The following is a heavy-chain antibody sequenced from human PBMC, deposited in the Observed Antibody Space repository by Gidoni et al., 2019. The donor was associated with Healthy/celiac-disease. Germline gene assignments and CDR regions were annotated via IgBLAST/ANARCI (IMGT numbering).Heavy chain of an antibody. CDR3: AREYYYYDSSGYRLYYFDY. Sequence: QVQLQESGPGLVKPSETLSLTCTVSGASISSYYWSWIRQPPGKGLEWIGYIYYSGSTNYNPSLKSRVTISVDTSKNQFSLKLSSVTAADTAVYYCAREYYYYDSSGYRLYYFDYWGQGTLVTVSS. V-gene: IGHV4-59*01. J-gene: IGHJ4*02. D-gene: IGHD3-22*01. CDR1: GASISSYY. CDR2: IYYSGST.